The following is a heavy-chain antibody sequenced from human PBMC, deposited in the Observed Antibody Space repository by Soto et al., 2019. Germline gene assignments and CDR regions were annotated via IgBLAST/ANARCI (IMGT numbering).Heavy chain of an antibody. V-gene: IGHV4-59*01. CDR3: ARESCSGGSCYSAGWFDP. CDR1: GGSISIYY. Sequence: SETLSLTCTVSGGSISIYYWSWIRQPPGKGLEWIGYIYYSGSTNYNPSLKSRVTISVDTSKNQFSLKLSSVTAADTAVYYCARESCSGGSCYSAGWFDPWGQGTLVTVSS. D-gene: IGHD2-15*01. J-gene: IGHJ5*02. CDR2: IYYSGST.